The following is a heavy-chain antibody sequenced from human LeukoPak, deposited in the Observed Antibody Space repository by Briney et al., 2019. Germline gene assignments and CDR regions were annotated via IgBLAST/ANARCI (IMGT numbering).Heavy chain of an antibody. CDR3: ARSPTKRVTKDY. CDR2: IYHSGST. Sequence: SETLSLTCAVSGGSISSSNWWSWVRQPPGKGLEWIGEIYHSGSTNYNPSLKSRATISVDKSKNQFSLKLSSVTAADTAVYYCARSPTKRVTKDYWGQGTLVTVSS. D-gene: IGHD2-2*01. J-gene: IGHJ4*02. V-gene: IGHV4-4*02. CDR1: GGSISSSNW.